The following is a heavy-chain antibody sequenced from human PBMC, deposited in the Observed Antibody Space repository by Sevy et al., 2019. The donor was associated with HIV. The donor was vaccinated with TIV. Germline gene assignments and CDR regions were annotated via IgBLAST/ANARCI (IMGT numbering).Heavy chain of an antibody. CDR1: GFTFSSYA. Sequence: GGSLRLSCAASGFTFSSYAMSWVRQAPGKGLEWVSAISGSGGSTYYADSVKGRFTISRDNSKNTLYLQMNSLRADDTAVYYCATSGTGTTDWGEDAFDIWGQGTMVTVSS. J-gene: IGHJ3*02. CDR2: ISGSGGST. CDR3: ATSGTGTTDWGEDAFDI. V-gene: IGHV3-23*01. D-gene: IGHD3-16*01.